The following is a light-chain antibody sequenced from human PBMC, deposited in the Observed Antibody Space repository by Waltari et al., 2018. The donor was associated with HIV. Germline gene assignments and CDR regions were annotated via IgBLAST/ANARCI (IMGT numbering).Light chain of an antibody. CDR3: QSYDSNLSGL. J-gene: IGLJ2*01. V-gene: IGLV1-44*01. CDR2: TNS. Sequence: QSVLTQPPSASGTPGQTVTISCSGSDSNLGTNTVTWYQQFPGTAPKLLIYTNSQRPSGVPDRFSGSKSGTSASLVITGLQSEDEADYYCQSYDSNLSGLFGGGTKVTVL. CDR1: DSNLGTNT.